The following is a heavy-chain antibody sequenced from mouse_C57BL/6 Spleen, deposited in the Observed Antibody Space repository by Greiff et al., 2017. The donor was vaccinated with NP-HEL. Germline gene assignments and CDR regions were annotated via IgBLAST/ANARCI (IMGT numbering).Heavy chain of an antibody. D-gene: IGHD2-5*01. V-gene: IGHV1-26*01. CDR1: GYTFTDYY. Sequence: EVQLQQSGPELVKPGASVKISCKASGYTFTDYYMNWVKQSHGKSLEWIGDINPNNGGTSYSQKFKGKATLTVDKSSSTAYMELRSLTSEDSAVYYCARPPYYSNYVGNAMDYWGQGTSVTVSS. CDR3: ARPPYYSNYVGNAMDY. J-gene: IGHJ4*01. CDR2: INPNNGGT.